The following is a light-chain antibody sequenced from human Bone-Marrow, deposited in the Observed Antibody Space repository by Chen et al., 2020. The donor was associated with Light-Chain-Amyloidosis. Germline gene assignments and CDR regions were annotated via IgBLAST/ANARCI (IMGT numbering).Light chain of an antibody. CDR1: NIGSTS. J-gene: IGLJ3*02. V-gene: IGLV3-21*02. CDR3: QGWDRSSDRPV. Sequence: SYVLTQPSSVSVAPGQTATIACGGNNIGSTSVHWYQPTPGQAPLLVVYDDSDRPSGNPERLAGSSSGNTATLTTSRVEAGDEADYYCQGWDRSSDRPVFGGGTKLTVL. CDR2: DDS.